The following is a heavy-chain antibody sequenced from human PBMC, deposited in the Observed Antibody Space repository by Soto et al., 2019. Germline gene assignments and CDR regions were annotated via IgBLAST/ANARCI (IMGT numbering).Heavy chain of an antibody. D-gene: IGHD6-19*01. CDR1: GFTFDDYA. CDR3: AEDMDLAVAGNFDY. CDR2: ISWNSGSI. Sequence: GGSLRLSCAASGFTFDDYAMHWVRQAPGKGLEWVSGISWNSGSIGYADSVKGRFTISRDNAKNSLYLQMNSLRAEDTALYYCAEDMDLAVAGNFDYWGQGTLVTVSS. J-gene: IGHJ4*02. V-gene: IGHV3-9*01.